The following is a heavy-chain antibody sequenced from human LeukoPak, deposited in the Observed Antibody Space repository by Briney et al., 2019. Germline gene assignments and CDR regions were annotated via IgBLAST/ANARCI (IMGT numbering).Heavy chain of an antibody. D-gene: IGHD1-26*01. J-gene: IGHJ5*02. CDR2: IYYSGST. Sequence: SETLSLTCTVSGGSISSGGYYWSWIRQHPGKGLEWIGYIYYSGSTYYNPSLKSRVTISVDTSKNQFSLKLSSVTAADTAVYYCARHDSSPGSYSARFDPWGQGTLVTVSS. V-gene: IGHV4-31*03. CDR1: GGSISSGGYY. CDR3: ARHDSSPGSYSARFDP.